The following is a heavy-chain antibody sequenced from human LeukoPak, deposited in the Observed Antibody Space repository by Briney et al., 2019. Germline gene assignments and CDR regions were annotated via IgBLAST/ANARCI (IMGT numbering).Heavy chain of an antibody. CDR3: ARGPSSESSYDILTGYLGDY. CDR1: GFTFSSYW. V-gene: IGHV3-21*01. J-gene: IGHJ4*02. CDR2: ISSSSSYI. Sequence: GGSLRLSCAASGFTFSSYWMSWVRQAPGKGLEWVSSISSSSSYIYYADSVKGRFTISRDNAKNSLYLQMNSLRAEDTAVYYCARGPSSESSYDILTGYLGDYWGQGTLVTVSS. D-gene: IGHD3-9*01.